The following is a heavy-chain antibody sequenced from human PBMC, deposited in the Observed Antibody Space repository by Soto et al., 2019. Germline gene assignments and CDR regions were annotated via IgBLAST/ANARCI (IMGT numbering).Heavy chain of an antibody. D-gene: IGHD2-2*01. V-gene: IGHV1-69*01. CDR3: ERALGYQLLDYYYGMDF. J-gene: IGHJ6*02. CDR1: GGTFSSYA. Sequence: QVQLVQSGAEVKKPGSSVKFSCKASGGTFSSYAISWVRQAPGQGLEWMGGIIPIFGTANYAQKFQGRVTITADESTSTAYMALSSLRSEDTAVYYCERALGYQLLDYYYGMDFWGQGTTVTVSS. CDR2: IIPIFGTA.